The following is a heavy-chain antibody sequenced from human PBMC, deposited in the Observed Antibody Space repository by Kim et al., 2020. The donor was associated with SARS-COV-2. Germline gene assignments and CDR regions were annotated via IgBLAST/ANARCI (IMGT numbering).Heavy chain of an antibody. D-gene: IGHD1-26*01. CDR3: AKSFSGSYFGYDY. CDR1: GFTFNTYG. V-gene: IGHV3-30*18. Sequence: GGSLRLSCAASGFTFNTYGMHWVRQAPGKGLEWVAVISYDGSNKYYAYSVKGRFTISRDNSKNTLNLQMNSLRIEDTAVYYCAKSFSGSYFGYDYWGQGTLVTVSS. J-gene: IGHJ4*02. CDR2: ISYDGSNK.